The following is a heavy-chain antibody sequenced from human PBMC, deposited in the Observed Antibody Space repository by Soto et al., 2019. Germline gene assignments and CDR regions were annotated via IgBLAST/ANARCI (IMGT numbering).Heavy chain of an antibody. Sequence: VQLLESGGGLLQSGRSLRLSCAASGFTFKSYTMSWVRQAPGKGLEWVSGISGSGGSTYYADSVKGRFTISRDNSKNTLYLQMNSLRAEDTAVYYCAKDFGSGSYDFDYWGQGTLVIVSS. CDR2: ISGSGGST. V-gene: IGHV3-23*01. J-gene: IGHJ4*02. D-gene: IGHD3-10*01. CDR3: AKDFGSGSYDFDY. CDR1: GFTFKSYT.